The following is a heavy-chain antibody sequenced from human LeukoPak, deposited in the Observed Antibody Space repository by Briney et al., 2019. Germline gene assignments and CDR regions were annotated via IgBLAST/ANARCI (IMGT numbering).Heavy chain of an antibody. CDR1: GFTFSSFG. CDR2: IRYDGGNK. CDR3: AKERADIVVVVAAGMTDAFDI. D-gene: IGHD2-15*01. J-gene: IGHJ3*02. V-gene: IGHV3-30*02. Sequence: PGGSLRLSCAASGFTFSSFGMHWVRQAPGKGLEWVAFIRYDGGNKYYADSVKGRFTISRDNSKNTLYLQMNSLRPEDTAVYYCAKERADIVVVVAAGMTDAFDIWGQGTMVTVSS.